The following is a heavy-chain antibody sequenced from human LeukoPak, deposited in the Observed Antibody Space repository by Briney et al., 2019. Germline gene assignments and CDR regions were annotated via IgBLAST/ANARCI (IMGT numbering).Heavy chain of an antibody. D-gene: IGHD3-3*01. CDR3: GRVIVSGYYDAFDM. Sequence: PGGSLRLSCAASGFTVSSNYMSWVRQAPGKGLEWVSIIYSGGSTYYADSVKGRFTISRDNSKNTLWLQMNSLRAEDTAVYHCGRVIVSGYYDAFDMWGQGTMVTVSS. CDR1: GFTVSSNY. V-gene: IGHV3-53*01. CDR2: IYSGGST. J-gene: IGHJ3*02.